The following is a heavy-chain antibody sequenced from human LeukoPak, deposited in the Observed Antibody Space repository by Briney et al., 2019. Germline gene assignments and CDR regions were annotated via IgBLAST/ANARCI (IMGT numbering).Heavy chain of an antibody. CDR1: GFTFSSYA. Sequence: PGGSLRLSCAASGFTFSSYAMSWVRQAPGKGLEWVSAISGSGGSTTYADSVKGRFTISRDNAKNTLYLQMNSLRAEDTAVYYCARDRWRFGDQKGRRAFDIWGQGTMVTVSS. CDR3: ARDRWRFGDQKGRRAFDI. CDR2: ISGSGGST. J-gene: IGHJ3*02. V-gene: IGHV3-23*01. D-gene: IGHD3-10*01.